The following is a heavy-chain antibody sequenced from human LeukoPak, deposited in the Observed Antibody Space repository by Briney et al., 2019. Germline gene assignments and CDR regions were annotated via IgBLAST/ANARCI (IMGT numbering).Heavy chain of an antibody. CDR3: ARRFPTYYDFWSGYYSMDV. D-gene: IGHD3-3*01. CDR2: ISAYNGNT. Sequence: ASVKVSCKASSYTFTSYGISWVRQAPGQGLEWMGWISAYNGNTNYAQKLQGRVTMTTDTSTSTAYMELRSLRSDDTAVYYCARRFPTYYDFWSGYYSMDVWGKGTTVTVSS. V-gene: IGHV1-18*01. J-gene: IGHJ6*03. CDR1: SYTFTSYG.